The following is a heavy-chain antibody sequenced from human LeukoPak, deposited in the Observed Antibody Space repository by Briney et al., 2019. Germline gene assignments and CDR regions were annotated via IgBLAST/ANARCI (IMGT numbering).Heavy chain of an antibody. CDR1: GFTFSTYG. Sequence: GGSLRLSCAASGFTFSTYGMHWVRQAPGKGLEWVAFIRFDGSNKYYADSVKGRFTISRDNSKNTLYLQVNSLRAEDTAVYYCAKDTAMVPYYYYYMDVWGKGTTVTISS. J-gene: IGHJ6*03. CDR3: AKDTAMVPYYYYYMDV. CDR2: IRFDGSNK. V-gene: IGHV3-30*02. D-gene: IGHD5-18*01.